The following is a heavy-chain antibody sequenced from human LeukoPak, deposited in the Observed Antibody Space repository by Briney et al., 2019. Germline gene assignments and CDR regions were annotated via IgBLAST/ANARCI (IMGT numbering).Heavy chain of an antibody. Sequence: GGSLRLSCAVSGFTVSSNYMSWVRQAPGKGLEWVSDIYSGGSTYYADSVKGRFTISRDNSKNTLYLQMNSLRAEDTAVYYCARGYGDFPFDYWGQGTLVTVSS. CDR1: GFTVSSNY. J-gene: IGHJ4*02. V-gene: IGHV3-53*01. CDR3: ARGYGDFPFDY. CDR2: IYSGGST. D-gene: IGHD4-17*01.